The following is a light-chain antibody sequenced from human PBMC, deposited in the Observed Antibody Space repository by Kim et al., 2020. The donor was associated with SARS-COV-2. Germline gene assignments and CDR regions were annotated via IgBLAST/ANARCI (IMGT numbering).Light chain of an antibody. CDR2: QDS. J-gene: IGLJ3*02. CDR1: KLGEKY. CDR3: QAWDSSTVV. Sequence: SYELTQPPSVSVSPGQTASITCSGDKLGEKYACWYQQKPGQSPVLVIYQDSKRPSGIPERFSGSNSGNTATLTISGTQAMDEADYYCQAWDSSTVVFCGG. V-gene: IGLV3-1*01.